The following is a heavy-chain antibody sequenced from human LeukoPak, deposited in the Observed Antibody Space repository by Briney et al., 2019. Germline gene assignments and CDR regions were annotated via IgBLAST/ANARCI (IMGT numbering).Heavy chain of an antibody. V-gene: IGHV5-51*01. Sequence: GESLKISCKGSGYRFTSYWIGWVRQMPEKGLEWMGIIYPSDSDTRYSPSFQGQVSISADKSISTAYLQWSSLKASDTAMYYCARVILGMRSYGYFDPWGQGTLVTVSS. CDR1: GYRFTSYW. D-gene: IGHD5-18*01. J-gene: IGHJ5*02. CDR3: ARVILGMRSYGYFDP. CDR2: IYPSDSDT.